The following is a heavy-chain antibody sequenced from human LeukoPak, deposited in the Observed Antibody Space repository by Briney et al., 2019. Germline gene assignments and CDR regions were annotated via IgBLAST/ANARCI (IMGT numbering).Heavy chain of an antibody. J-gene: IGHJ5*02. CDR3: ARARNYGRGFDP. CDR2: IDPSGGST. D-gene: IGHD3-10*02. V-gene: IGHV1-46*01. Sequence: ASVKVSCKASGYTFTSYYMHWVRQAPGQGLEWMGIIDPSGGSTSYAQKFQGRVTMTRDTSTSTVYMELSSPRSEDTAVYYCARARNYGRGFDPWGQGTLVTVSS. CDR1: GYTFTSYY.